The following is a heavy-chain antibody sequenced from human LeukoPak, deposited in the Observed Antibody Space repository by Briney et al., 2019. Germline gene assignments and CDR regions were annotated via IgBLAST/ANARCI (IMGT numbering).Heavy chain of an antibody. V-gene: IGHV1-2*02. CDR2: INPNSGGT. J-gene: IGHJ1*01. D-gene: IGHD1-26*01. CDR3: ARSQGGSYYREYFQH. Sequence: VASVKVSCKASGYTFTGYYMHWVRQAPGQGLEWMGWINPNSGGTNYAQKFQGRVTMTRDTSISTAYMELSRLRSDDTAVYYCARSQGGSYYREYFQHWGQGTLVTVSS. CDR1: GYTFTGYY.